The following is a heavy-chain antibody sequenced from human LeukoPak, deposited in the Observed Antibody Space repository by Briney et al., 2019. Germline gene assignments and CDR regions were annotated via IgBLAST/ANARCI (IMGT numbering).Heavy chain of an antibody. J-gene: IGHJ4*02. CDR2: IIPIFDTA. D-gene: IGHD6-13*01. Sequence: ASVKVSCKASGGTFSSYAISWVRQAPGQGLEWMGGIIPIFDTANFAQKFQGRVTITADESTTTAYMELSSLRSEDTAVYYCAREHISISSTWYRGFDSWGQGTLVTVSS. V-gene: IGHV1-69*13. CDR1: GGTFSSYA. CDR3: AREHISISSTWYRGFDS.